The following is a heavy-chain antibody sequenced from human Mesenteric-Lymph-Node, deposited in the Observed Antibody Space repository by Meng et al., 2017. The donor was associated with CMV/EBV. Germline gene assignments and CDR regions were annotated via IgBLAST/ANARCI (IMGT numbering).Heavy chain of an antibody. CDR3: AKGIRGGDSVFDY. J-gene: IGHJ4*02. D-gene: IGHD2/OR15-2a*01. CDR1: GFTFSNYA. Sequence: GESLKISCAASGFTFSNYAMNWVRQAPGKGLEWVSAIYSGSRSTFYVDSVKGRFTISRDDSENTLFLQMNSLRAEDTAIYYCAKGIRGGDSVFDYWGQGSLVTVSS. V-gene: IGHV3-23*03. CDR2: IYSGSRST.